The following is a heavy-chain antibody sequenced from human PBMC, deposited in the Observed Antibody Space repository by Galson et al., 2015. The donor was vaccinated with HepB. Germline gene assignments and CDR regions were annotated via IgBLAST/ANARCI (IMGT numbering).Heavy chain of an antibody. CDR1: GYTFTSYG. CDR3: ARVIVVVPAAISSGYWFDP. Sequence: SVKVSCKASGYTFTSYGISWVRQAPGQGLEWMGWISAYNGNTNYAQKLQGRVTMTTDTSTSTTYVELRSLRSDDTAVYYCARVIVVVPAAISSGYWFDPWGQGTLVTVSS. CDR2: ISAYNGNT. D-gene: IGHD2-2*01. J-gene: IGHJ5*02. V-gene: IGHV1-18*01.